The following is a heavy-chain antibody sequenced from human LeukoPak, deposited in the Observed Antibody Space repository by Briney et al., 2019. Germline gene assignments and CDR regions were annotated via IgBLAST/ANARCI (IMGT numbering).Heavy chain of an antibody. CDR3: ARGLYSSSWYQGGYYYYYYMDV. D-gene: IGHD6-13*01. CDR1: GYTFTSYG. CDR2: MNPNSGNT. Sequence: ASVKVSCKASGYTFTSYGINWVRQATGQGLEWMGWMNPNSGNTGYAQKFQGRVTMTRNTSISTAYMELSSLRSEDTAVYYCARGLYSSSWYQGGYYYYYYMDVWGKGTTVTISS. V-gene: IGHV1-8*01. J-gene: IGHJ6*03.